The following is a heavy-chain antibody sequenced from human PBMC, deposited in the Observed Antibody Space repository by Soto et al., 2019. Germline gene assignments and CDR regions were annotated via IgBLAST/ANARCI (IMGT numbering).Heavy chain of an antibody. V-gene: IGHV3-21*01. CDR1: GFTFRTYT. Sequence: GGSRRISCISSGFTFRTYTMNWVRQAPGKGLEWVSGIRGFSPYTFYAESVKGRFTISRDNAKNSLYLQMNSLRAEDTAVYYCARDRGYDAHDYYYNAMDVWGQGTTVTVSS. CDR3: ARDRGYDAHDYYYNAMDV. J-gene: IGHJ6*02. CDR2: IRGFSPYT. D-gene: IGHD2-15*01.